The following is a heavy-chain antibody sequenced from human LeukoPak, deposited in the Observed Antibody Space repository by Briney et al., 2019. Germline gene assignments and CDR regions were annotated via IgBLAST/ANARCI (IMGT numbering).Heavy chain of an antibody. V-gene: IGHV4-34*01. D-gene: IGHD3-16*01. Sequence: KPSETLSLTCAVYGGSFSGYYWSWIRQPPGKGLEWIGEINHSGSTNYNPSLKSRVTISVDTSKNQFSLKLSSVTAADTAVYYCARGLLGSYAPNWFDPWGQGTLVTVSS. J-gene: IGHJ5*02. CDR3: ARGLLGSYAPNWFDP. CDR1: GGSFSGYY. CDR2: INHSGST.